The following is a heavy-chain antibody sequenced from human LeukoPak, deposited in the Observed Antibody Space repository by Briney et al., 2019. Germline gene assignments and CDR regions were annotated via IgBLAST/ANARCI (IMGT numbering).Heavy chain of an antibody. D-gene: IGHD6-13*01. CDR1: NYSISSGYY. CDR3: ARGSSSWSHEFGP. CDR2: IYYSGST. V-gene: IGHV4-38-2*01. Sequence: PSETLSLTCAVSNYSISSGYYWGWIRPPPGKGLEWIGSIYYSGSTYYNPSLKSRVTISVDTSKNQFSLKLSSVTAADTAVYYCARGSSSWSHEFGPWGQGTLVTVSS. J-gene: IGHJ5*02.